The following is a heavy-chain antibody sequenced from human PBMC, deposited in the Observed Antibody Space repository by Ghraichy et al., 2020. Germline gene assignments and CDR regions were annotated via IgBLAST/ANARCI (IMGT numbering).Heavy chain of an antibody. CDR3: ASNLPPMD. J-gene: IGHJ4*02. V-gene: IGHV3-48*02. CDR1: GFTFNIYG. D-gene: IGHD5-24*01. CDR2: ISSTSSAM. Sequence: GGSLRLSCAASGFTFNIYGMNWVRQAPGKGLEWVSYISSTSSAMYYADSVKGRFTISRDNAKNSLYLQMNSLRDEDTAVYYCASNLPPMDWGQGPLVTVSS.